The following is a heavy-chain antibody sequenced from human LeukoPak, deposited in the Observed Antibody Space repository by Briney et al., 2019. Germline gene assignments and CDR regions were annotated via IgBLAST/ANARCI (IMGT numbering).Heavy chain of an antibody. D-gene: IGHD6-19*01. CDR3: ARDPQGWVRFDS. CDR1: GASISTYY. CDR2: IYSSGNT. Sequence: SETLSLTCTVSGASISTYYWSWIRQPPGKGLEWIGYIYSSGNTNYNPSLKGRVTISVDTSKNQFSLKLSSVTAADTAMYYCARDPQGWVRFDSWGQGILVTVSS. J-gene: IGHJ4*02. V-gene: IGHV4-59*01.